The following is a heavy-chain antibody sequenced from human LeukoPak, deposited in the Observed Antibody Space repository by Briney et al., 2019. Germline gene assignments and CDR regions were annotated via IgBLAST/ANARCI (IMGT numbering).Heavy chain of an antibody. V-gene: IGHV4-59*01. J-gene: IGHJ6*02. Sequence: SETLSLTCTVSGGSISSYYWSWIRQPPGKGLEWIGYIYYSGSTNYNPSLKSRVTISVDTSKNQSSLKLSSVTAADTAVYYCARSEYSYYGMDVWGQGTTVTVSS. CDR1: GGSISSYY. CDR3: ARSEYSYYGMDV. CDR2: IYYSGST.